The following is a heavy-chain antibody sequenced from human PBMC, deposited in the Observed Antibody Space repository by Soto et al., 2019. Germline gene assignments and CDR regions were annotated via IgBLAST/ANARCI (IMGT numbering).Heavy chain of an antibody. CDR1: GFTFSSYW. Sequence: GGSLRLSCAASGFTFSSYWMSWVRQAPGKGLEWVANIKQDGSDKYYVDSVKGRVTISRDNAKNSLYLQMNSLRAEDTAVYYCARDRRRSYYFDYGGQGXLVTVSS. J-gene: IGHJ4*02. CDR3: ARDRRRSYYFDY. D-gene: IGHD6-25*01. CDR2: IKQDGSDK. V-gene: IGHV3-7*01.